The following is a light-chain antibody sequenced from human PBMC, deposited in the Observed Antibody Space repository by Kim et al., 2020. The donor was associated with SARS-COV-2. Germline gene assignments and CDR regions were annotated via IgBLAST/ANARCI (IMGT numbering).Light chain of an antibody. V-gene: IGKV1-39*01. CDR2: AAS. Sequence: DIQMTQSPSSLSASVGDRVTITCRASQSITNYLNWYQRKPGKAPMLLIYAASSLQSGVPSRFSGSGSGTDFTLTIDSLQPEDFATYYCQQSYTTPMYTFGQGTKLEIK. J-gene: IGKJ2*01. CDR1: QSITNY. CDR3: QQSYTTPMYT.